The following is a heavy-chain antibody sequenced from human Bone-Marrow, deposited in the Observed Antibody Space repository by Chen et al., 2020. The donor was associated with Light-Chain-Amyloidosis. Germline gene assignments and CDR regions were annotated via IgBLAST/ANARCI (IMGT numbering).Heavy chain of an antibody. Sequence: EVQLVESGGGLVQPGGSLRLSCAASGFTFSNFYMTWVRQAPGRGLEWVTTIHPAGNSINYLDSVRGRFTVSRDNAKTSLYLQMNSLTAEDTALYYCARDPAYSAFDIWGQGAMVTVSS. CDR1: GFTFSNFY. CDR3: ARDPAYSAFDI. CDR2: IHPAGNSI. D-gene: IGHD4-4*01. V-gene: IGHV3-7*05. J-gene: IGHJ3*02.